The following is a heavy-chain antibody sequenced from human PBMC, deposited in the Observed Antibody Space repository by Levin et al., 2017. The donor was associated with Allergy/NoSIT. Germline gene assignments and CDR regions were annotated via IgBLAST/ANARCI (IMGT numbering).Heavy chain of an antibody. CDR2: INSDGSST. D-gene: IGHD1-26*01. V-gene: IGHV3-74*01. CDR3: TRSGREWELLYWFDP. Sequence: SCAASGFTFSSYWMHWVRQAPGKGLVWVSRINSDGSSTSYADSVKGRFTISRDNAKNTLYLQLNSLRAEDTAVYYCTRSGREWELLYWFDPWGQGTLVTVSS. CDR1: GFTFSSYW. J-gene: IGHJ5*02.